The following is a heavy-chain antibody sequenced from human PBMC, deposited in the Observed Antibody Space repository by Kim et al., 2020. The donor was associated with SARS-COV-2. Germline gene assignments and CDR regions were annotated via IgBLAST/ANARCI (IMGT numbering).Heavy chain of an antibody. Sequence: SETLSLTCTVSGGSISSGDYYWSWIRQPPGKGLEWIGYIYYSGSTYYNPSLKSRVTISVDTSKNQFSLKLSSVTAADTAVYYCASGDYYDSSGYGAYWGQGTLVTVSS. D-gene: IGHD3-22*01. CDR2: IYYSGST. CDR1: GGSISSGDYY. CDR3: ASGDYYDSSGYGAY. V-gene: IGHV4-30-4*01. J-gene: IGHJ4*02.